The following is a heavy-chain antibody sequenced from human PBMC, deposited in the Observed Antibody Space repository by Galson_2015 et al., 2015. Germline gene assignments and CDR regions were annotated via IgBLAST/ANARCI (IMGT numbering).Heavy chain of an antibody. CDR3: PHTYNGNLGYCSGGTCYSFDY. CDR1: GLSLNTSGEA. V-gene: IGHV2-5*02. CDR2: IYWDDDK. Sequence: PALVKPTRTLTLTCTFSGLSLNTSGEAVGWIRQPPGKALEWLALIYWDDDKRYSPSLKTRLTITKDTSKNQVVLTMTDMDPVDTATYYCPHTYNGNLGYCSGGTCYSFDYWGQGSLVTVSS. J-gene: IGHJ4*02. D-gene: IGHD2-15*01.